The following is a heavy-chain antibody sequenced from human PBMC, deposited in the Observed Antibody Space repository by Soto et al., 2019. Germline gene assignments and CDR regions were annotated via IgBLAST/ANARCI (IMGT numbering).Heavy chain of an antibody. Sequence: ASVKVSCKASGYTFTSYYMHWVRQAPGQGLEWMGIINPSGGSTSYAQKFQGRVTMTRDTSTSTVYMELSSLRSEDTAVYYCVRTGLLGIAVAGTRGFDYWGQGTLVTVSS. CDR2: INPSGGST. CDR3: VRTGLLGIAVAGTRGFDY. CDR1: GYTFTSYY. D-gene: IGHD6-19*01. V-gene: IGHV1-46*03. J-gene: IGHJ4*02.